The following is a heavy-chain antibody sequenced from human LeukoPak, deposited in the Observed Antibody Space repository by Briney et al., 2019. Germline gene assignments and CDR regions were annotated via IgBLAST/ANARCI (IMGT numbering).Heavy chain of an antibody. CDR1: GFTFSSYS. CDR2: IRSSSSYI. J-gene: IGHJ4*02. V-gene: IGHV3-21*04. Sequence: GGSLRLSCAASGFTFSSYSMNWVRQAPGKGLEWVSSIRSSSSYIYYADSVKGRFTISRDNAKNSLYLQMNSLRAEDTAVYYCARDQVEAVDYWGQGTLVTVSS. CDR3: ARDQVEAVDY.